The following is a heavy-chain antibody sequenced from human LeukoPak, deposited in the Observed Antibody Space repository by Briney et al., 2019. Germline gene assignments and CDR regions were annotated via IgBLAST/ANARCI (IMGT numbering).Heavy chain of an antibody. Sequence: SETLSLTCAVYGGSFSGYYWSWIRQPPGKGLEWIGEINHSGSTNYNPSLKSRVTISVDTSKNQFSLKLSSVTAADTAVYYCARAWPYSGSYYASHYYYMDVWGKGTTVTVPS. V-gene: IGHV4-34*01. CDR1: GGSFSGYY. CDR3: ARAWPYSGSYYASHYYYMDV. D-gene: IGHD1-26*01. J-gene: IGHJ6*03. CDR2: INHSGST.